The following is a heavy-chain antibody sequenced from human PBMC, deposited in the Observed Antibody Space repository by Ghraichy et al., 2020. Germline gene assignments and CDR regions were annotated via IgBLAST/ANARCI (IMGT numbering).Heavy chain of an antibody. CDR2: MNPNSGNT. CDR1: GYTFTSYD. Sequence: ASVKVSCKASGYTFTSYDINWVRQATGQGLEWMGWMNPNSGNTGYAQKFQGRVTMTRNTSISTAYMELSSLRSEDTAVYYCARDRITIFGRWFDPWGQGTLVTVSS. D-gene: IGHD3-3*01. J-gene: IGHJ5*02. CDR3: ARDRITIFGRWFDP. V-gene: IGHV1-8*01.